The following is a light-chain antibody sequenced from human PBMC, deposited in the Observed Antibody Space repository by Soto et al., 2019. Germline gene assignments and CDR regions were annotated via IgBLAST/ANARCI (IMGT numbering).Light chain of an antibody. V-gene: IGKV3-20*01. CDR1: QSVNSSS. J-gene: IGKJ2*01. CDR3: QQYGGSPLVT. Sequence: EIVLTQSPGTLSLSPGERATLSCRASQSVNSSSLAGYQQKPGQAPRLLVYGASSRATGIPDRFSGSGSGTDFTLTISRLEPEDFAVYYCQQYGGSPLVTFGQGTKLEIK. CDR2: GAS.